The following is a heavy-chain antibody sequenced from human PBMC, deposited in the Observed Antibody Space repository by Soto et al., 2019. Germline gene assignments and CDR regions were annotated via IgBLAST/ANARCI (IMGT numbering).Heavy chain of an antibody. Sequence: PGGSLRLSCAASGFTFSSCAMSWVRQAPGKGLEWVSGISGSGGTTYYADSVKGRFTISRDNSKNTLYLQMNSLTAADTAVYYCARSPDSSGYYPRWYYYGMDVWGQGTTVTVSS. D-gene: IGHD3-22*01. CDR1: GFTFSSCA. V-gene: IGHV3-23*01. CDR2: ISGSGGTT. CDR3: ARSPDSSGYYPRWYYYGMDV. J-gene: IGHJ6*02.